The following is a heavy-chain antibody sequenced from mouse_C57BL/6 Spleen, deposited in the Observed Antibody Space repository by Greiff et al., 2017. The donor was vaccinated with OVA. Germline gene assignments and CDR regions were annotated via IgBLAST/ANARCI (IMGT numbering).Heavy chain of an antibody. CDR1: GFTFSSYT. Sequence: EVQGVESGGGLVKPGGSLKLSCAASGFTFSSYTMSWVRQTPEKRLEWVATISGGGGNTYYPDSVKGRFTISRDNAKNTLYLQMSSLRSEDTALYYCARQDGRYAMDYWGQGTSVTVSS. D-gene: IGHD2-3*01. CDR3: ARQDGRYAMDY. J-gene: IGHJ4*01. CDR2: ISGGGGNT. V-gene: IGHV5-9*01.